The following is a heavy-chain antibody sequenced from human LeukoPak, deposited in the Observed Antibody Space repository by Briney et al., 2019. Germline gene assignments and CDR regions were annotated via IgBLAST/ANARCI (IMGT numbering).Heavy chain of an antibody. CDR2: ISYDGSHQ. Sequence: GGSLRLSCAASGFTFSSYAIHWVRQAPGKGLEWVAVISYDGSHQYYADSVKGRFTIFRDNSKNTLYLQLNSLRTDDTAVYYCAKEVGSSGWYPIFDYWGHGTLVTVSS. V-gene: IGHV3-30*04. D-gene: IGHD6-19*01. J-gene: IGHJ4*01. CDR1: GFTFSSYA. CDR3: AKEVGSSGWYPIFDY.